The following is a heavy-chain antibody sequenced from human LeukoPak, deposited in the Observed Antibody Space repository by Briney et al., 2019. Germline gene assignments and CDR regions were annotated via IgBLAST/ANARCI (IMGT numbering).Heavy chain of an antibody. CDR1: GFAFSNYG. Sequence: AGGSLRLSCAASGFAFSNYGMHWVRQAPGKGLEWVSVIWSDGKNRFYVDSVKGRFTVFRDNSKKTLDLQLNSLRAEDTAMYYCVKERGPYTAFDLWGQGTMVTVSS. D-gene: IGHD2-2*02. CDR2: IWSDGKNR. CDR3: VKERGPYTAFDL. J-gene: IGHJ3*01. V-gene: IGHV3-33*06.